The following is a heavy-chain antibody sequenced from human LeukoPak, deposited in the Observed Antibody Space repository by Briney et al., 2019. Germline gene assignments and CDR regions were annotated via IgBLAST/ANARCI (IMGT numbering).Heavy chain of an antibody. CDR1: GFTFNDYG. V-gene: IGHV3-23*01. CDR2: ISGRGGVT. CDR3: TKESLSRAFEI. Sequence: GGSLRLSCAASGFTFNDYGMSWVRQAPGKGLEWVSAISGRGGVTYYADSVKGRFTISRDNSKNTLYLQMNSLRAEDTAIYYCTKESLSRAFEIWGQGTMVTVSS. J-gene: IGHJ3*02.